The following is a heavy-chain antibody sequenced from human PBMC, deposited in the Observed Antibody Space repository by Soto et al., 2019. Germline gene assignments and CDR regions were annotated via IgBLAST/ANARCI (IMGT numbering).Heavy chain of an antibody. Sequence: GASVKVSCKASGGTFSSYSISWVRQAPGQGLEWMGGIIPIFGTANYAQKFQGRVTITADESTSTAYMELSSLRSEDTAVYYCVRGEDIVLVPAADYYYYYGMDVWGQGTTVTVSS. V-gene: IGHV1-69*13. CDR3: VRGEDIVLVPAADYYYYYGMDV. J-gene: IGHJ6*02. CDR1: GGTFSSYS. CDR2: IIPIFGTA. D-gene: IGHD2-2*01.